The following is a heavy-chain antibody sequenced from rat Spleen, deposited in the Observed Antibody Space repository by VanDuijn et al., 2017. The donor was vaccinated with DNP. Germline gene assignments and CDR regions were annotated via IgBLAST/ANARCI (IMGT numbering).Heavy chain of an antibody. V-gene: IGHV2-27*01. CDR2: IQSGGNT. CDR3: ARSLATVVPTGAMDA. CDR1: GFSLTSYH. D-gene: IGHD1-3*01. J-gene: IGHJ4*01. Sequence: QVQLKESGPGLVQPSQTLSLTCTVSGFSLTSYHVHWVRQPPGKGLEWMGRIQSGGNTDYNSVLKSRLSISRYTTKSQVFFKMNRVQTEDTAMYFCARSLATVVPTGAMDAWGQGTSVTVSS.